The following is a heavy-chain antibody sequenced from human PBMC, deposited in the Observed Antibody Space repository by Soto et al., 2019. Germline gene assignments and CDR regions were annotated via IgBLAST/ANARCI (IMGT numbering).Heavy chain of an antibody. CDR3: ASLPATSDFDY. CDR1: KGCISSTNW. V-gene: IGHV4-4*02. Sequence: ASQPMSVTCLVAKGCISSTNWWTWIRQPPGKGLEWIGEIYHSGSTNYNPSLKSRVTISVDKSKNQFSLKLSSVTAADTAVYYCASLPATSDFDYWGQGTLVTVSS. D-gene: IGHD2-2*01. J-gene: IGHJ4*02. CDR2: IYHSGST.